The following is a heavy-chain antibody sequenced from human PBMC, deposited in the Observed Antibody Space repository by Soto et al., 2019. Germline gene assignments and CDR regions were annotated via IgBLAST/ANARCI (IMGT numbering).Heavy chain of an antibody. CDR1: GGTFSSYA. V-gene: IGHV1-69*13. D-gene: IGHD3-3*01. J-gene: IGHJ6*02. Sequence: SVKVSCKASGGTFSSYAISWVRQAPGQGLEWMGGIIPIFGTANYAQKFQGRVTITADESTSTAYMELSSLRSEDTAVYYCATKIKRDMIFGEGDYYYVMYVWGQGTTVTVSS. CDR2: IIPIFGTA. CDR3: ATKIKRDMIFGEGDYYYVMYV.